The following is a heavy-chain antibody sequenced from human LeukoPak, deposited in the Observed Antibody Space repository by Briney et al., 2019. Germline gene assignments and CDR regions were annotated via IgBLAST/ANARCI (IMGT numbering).Heavy chain of an antibody. D-gene: IGHD3-10*01. V-gene: IGHV1-58*02. J-gene: IGHJ4*02. CDR3: AATFGELLIGGVDY. CDR1: GFTFTSSA. CDR2: IVVGSGNT. Sequence: ASVKVSCKASGFTFTSSAMQWVRQARGQRLEWIGWIVVGSGNTNYAQKFQERVTITRDMSTSTAYMELSSLRSEDTAVYYCAATFGELLIGGVDYWGQGTLVTVSS.